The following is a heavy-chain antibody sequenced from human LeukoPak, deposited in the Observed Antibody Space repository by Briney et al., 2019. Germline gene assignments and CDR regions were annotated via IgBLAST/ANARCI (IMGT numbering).Heavy chain of an antibody. D-gene: IGHD3-22*01. CDR1: GYSISNTHY. J-gene: IGHJ4*02. CDR3: ARNSSGIHFDY. Sequence: PSETLSLTCAVSGYSISNTHYWGWIRQPPGKGLEWIGSIYNSGSTHYNPSLKSRVTISVDTSMNQFSLKLSSVTAADTAVYYCARNSSGIHFDYWGGGTLVTVSS. V-gene: IGHV4-38-2*01. CDR2: IYNSGST.